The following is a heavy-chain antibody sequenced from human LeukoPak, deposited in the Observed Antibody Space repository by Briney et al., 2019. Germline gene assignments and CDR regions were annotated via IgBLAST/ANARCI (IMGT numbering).Heavy chain of an antibody. J-gene: IGHJ4*02. V-gene: IGHV3-30-3*01. CDR3: ARDLGYYYDSSGYNFDY. Sequence: GGSLRLSCAASGFTFSSYAMHWVRQAPSKGLEWVAVISYDGSNKYYADSVKGRFTISRDNSKKTLYLQMNSLRAEDTAVYYCARDLGYYYDSSGYNFDYWGQGTLVTVSS. CDR1: GFTFSSYA. D-gene: IGHD3-22*01. CDR2: ISYDGSNK.